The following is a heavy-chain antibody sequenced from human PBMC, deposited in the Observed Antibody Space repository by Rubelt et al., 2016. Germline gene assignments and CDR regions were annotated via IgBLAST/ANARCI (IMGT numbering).Heavy chain of an antibody. V-gene: IGHV1-69*12. CDR2: IIPRFGPP. Sequence: QVQLVQSGAEVKKPGSSVKVSCKASGLSFGYSSVTWVRQAPGQGLEWMGGIIPRFGPPKYAQGFQGRVTLIADESASTAYMELRRLGSEETAVDYCARDRHVGEGYSNVFDIWGQGTMVSVSS. J-gene: IGHJ3*02. D-gene: IGHD3-22*01. CDR3: ARDRHVGEGYSNVFDI. CDR1: GLSFGYSS.